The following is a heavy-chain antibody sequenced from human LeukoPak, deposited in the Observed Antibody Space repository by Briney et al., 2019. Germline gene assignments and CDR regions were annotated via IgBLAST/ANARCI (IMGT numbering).Heavy chain of an antibody. Sequence: SETLSLTCTVSGGSVSSGSYYWSWIRQPPGKGLEWIGYIYYSGSTNYNPSLKSRVTISVDTSKNQLSLKVSSVTAADTAVYYCARGDFYYFDQWGQGTLVTVSS. CDR2: IYYSGST. J-gene: IGHJ4*02. D-gene: IGHD2/OR15-2a*01. CDR1: GGSVSSGSYY. V-gene: IGHV4-61*01. CDR3: ARGDFYYFDQ.